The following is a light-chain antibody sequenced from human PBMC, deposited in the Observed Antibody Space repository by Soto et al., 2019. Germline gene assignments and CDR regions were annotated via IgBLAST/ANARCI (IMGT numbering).Light chain of an antibody. V-gene: IGKV1-9*01. CDR1: QGISTY. Sequence: DIQLTQSPSFLSESVGDRVTITCRATQGISTYLAWYQQNPGKAPKLLIYTASTLQSGVPSRFSGSGSGTEFTLTISSLRPEDFATYYCQQLKSYPLTFGGGTKVEIK. J-gene: IGKJ4*01. CDR3: QQLKSYPLT. CDR2: TAS.